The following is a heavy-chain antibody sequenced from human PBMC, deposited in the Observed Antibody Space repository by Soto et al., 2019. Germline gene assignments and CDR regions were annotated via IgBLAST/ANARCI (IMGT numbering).Heavy chain of an antibody. Sequence: QVQLQQWGAGLLKPSETLSLTCAVYGGSFSGYYWSWIRQPPGKGLEWIGEINHSGSTNYNPSLKSRVTISVDTSKNQFSLKLSSVTAADTAVYYCVRFPYGSGSYQFDYWGQGTLVTVSS. CDR3: VRFPYGSGSYQFDY. D-gene: IGHD3-10*01. CDR2: INHSGST. CDR1: GGSFSGYY. V-gene: IGHV4-34*01. J-gene: IGHJ4*02.